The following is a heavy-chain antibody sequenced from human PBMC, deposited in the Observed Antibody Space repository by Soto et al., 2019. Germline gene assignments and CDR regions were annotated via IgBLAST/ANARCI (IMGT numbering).Heavy chain of an antibody. Sequence: ASVKVSCKASGYTFTRYAMHWVRQAPGQRLEWMGWINAGNGNTKYSQKFQGRVTITTDTSASTAYMELSSLRSEDTAVYYCARDGAVAGDSNFDYWGQGTLVTVSS. J-gene: IGHJ4*02. CDR1: GYTFTRYA. CDR3: ARDGAVAGDSNFDY. CDR2: INAGNGNT. D-gene: IGHD6-19*01. V-gene: IGHV1-3*01.